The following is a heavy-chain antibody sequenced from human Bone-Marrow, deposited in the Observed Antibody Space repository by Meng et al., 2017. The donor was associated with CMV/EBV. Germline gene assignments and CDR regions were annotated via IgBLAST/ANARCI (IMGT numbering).Heavy chain of an antibody. J-gene: IGHJ4*02. V-gene: IGHV4-59*01. CDR1: GASIRGYY. CDR2: IYYSGST. D-gene: IGHD6-13*01. Sequence: GSLRLSCTVSGASIRGYYWSWIRQPPGKGLEWIGYIYYSGSTNYNPSLKSRVTISVDTSKNQFSLKLSSVTAADTAVYYCARGTSSWFPLFDYWGQGTLVTVSS. CDR3: ARGTSSWFPLFDY.